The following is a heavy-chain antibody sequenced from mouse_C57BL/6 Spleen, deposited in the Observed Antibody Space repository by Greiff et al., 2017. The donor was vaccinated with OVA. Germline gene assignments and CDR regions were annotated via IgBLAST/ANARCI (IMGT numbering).Heavy chain of an antibody. D-gene: IGHD1-1*01. J-gene: IGHJ2*01. CDR1: GFTFSDYY. CDR2: INYDGSST. CDR3: ARLTTVVADYFDY. V-gene: IGHV5-16*01. Sequence: EVQLLESEGGLVQPGSSMKLSCTASGFTFSDYYMAWVRQVPEKGLEWVANINYDGSSTYYLDSLKSRFIISRDNAKNILYLQMSSLKSEDTATYYCARLTTVVADYFDYWGQRTTLIVSS.